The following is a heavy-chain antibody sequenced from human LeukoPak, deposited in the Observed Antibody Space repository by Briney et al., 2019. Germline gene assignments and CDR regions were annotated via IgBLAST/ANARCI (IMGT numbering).Heavy chain of an antibody. D-gene: IGHD2-21*01. V-gene: IGHV3-30-3*01. Sequence: GRSLRLSCAASGFTFSSYAMHWVRQAPGKGLEWVAVISYDGSNKYYADSVKGRFTISRDNSKSTLYLQMNSLRAEDTAVYYCARDRGENWFDPWGQGTLVTVSS. CDR3: ARDRGENWFDP. CDR2: ISYDGSNK. J-gene: IGHJ5*02. CDR1: GFTFSSYA.